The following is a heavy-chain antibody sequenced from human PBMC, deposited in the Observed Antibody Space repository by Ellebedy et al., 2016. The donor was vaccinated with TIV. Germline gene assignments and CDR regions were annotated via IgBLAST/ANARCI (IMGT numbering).Heavy chain of an antibody. CDR1: GGTFSSYA. CDR2: IIPIFGTA. V-gene: IGHV1-69*13. CDR3: AREGYYGSGSYYKGRFDY. J-gene: IGHJ4*02. Sequence: SVKVSXXASGGTFSSYAISWVRQAPGQGLEWMGGIIPIFGTANYAQKFQGRVTITADESTSTAYMELSSLRSEDTAVYYCAREGYYGSGSYYKGRFDYWGQGTLVTVSS. D-gene: IGHD3-10*01.